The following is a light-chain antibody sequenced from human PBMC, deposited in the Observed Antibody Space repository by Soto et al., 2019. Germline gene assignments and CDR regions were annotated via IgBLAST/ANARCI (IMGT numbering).Light chain of an antibody. CDR2: DAS. CDR3: QQCYMGWT. Sequence: DIQMTQAPSTLSASVGDRVTITFRASQSIGRFLAWYQHQPGKAPKLLIYDASTLESGVPSRFSGTESGTEFTFSITSLQPEDFGTYYCQQCYMGWTFGQGTKVDIK. CDR1: QSIGRF. V-gene: IGKV1-5*01. J-gene: IGKJ1*01.